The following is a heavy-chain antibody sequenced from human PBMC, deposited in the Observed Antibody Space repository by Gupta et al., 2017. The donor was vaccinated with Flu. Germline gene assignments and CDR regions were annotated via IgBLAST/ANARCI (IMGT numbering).Heavy chain of an antibody. Sequence: WSWIRQPPGKGLEWIGEINHSGSTNYNPSLKSRVTISVDTSKNQFSLKLSSVTAADTAVYYCARGPIHHFDYWGQGTLVTVSS. CDR3: ARGPIHHFDY. D-gene: IGHD5-18*01. V-gene: IGHV4-34*01. J-gene: IGHJ4*02. CDR2: INHSGST.